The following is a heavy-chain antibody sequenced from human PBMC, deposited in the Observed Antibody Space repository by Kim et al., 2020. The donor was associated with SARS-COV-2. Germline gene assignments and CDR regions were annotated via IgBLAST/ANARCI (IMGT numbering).Heavy chain of an antibody. V-gene: IGHV4-34*01. D-gene: IGHD3-9*01. J-gene: IGHJ4*02. Sequence: SETLSLTCAVYGGSFSGYYWSWIRQPPGKGLEWIGEINHSGSTNYNPSLKSRVTISVDTSKNQFSLKLSSVTAADTAVYYCARGILRYFDWLPEIYFDYWGQGTLVTVSS. CDR2: INHSGST. CDR3: ARGILRYFDWLPEIYFDY. CDR1: GGSFSGYY.